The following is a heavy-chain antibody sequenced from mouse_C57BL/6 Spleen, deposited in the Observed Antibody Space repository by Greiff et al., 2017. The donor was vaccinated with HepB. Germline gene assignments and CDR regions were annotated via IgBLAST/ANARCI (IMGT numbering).Heavy chain of an antibody. J-gene: IGHJ3*01. CDR3: AREGDYDVFWFAY. Sequence: VQLQESGAELMKPGASVKLSCKATGYTFTGYWIEWVKQRPGHGLEWIGEILPGSGSTNYNEKFKGKATFTAYTSSNTAYMQLSSLTTEDSAIYYCAREGDYDVFWFAYWGQGTLVTVSA. CDR2: ILPGSGST. V-gene: IGHV1-9*01. CDR1: GYTFTGYW. D-gene: IGHD2-4*01.